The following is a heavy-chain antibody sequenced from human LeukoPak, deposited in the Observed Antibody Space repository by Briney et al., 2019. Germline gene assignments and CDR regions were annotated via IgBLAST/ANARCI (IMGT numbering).Heavy chain of an antibody. CDR3: ARGPPDCYDSSPFDY. V-gene: IGHV4-4*07. CDR1: GGSISSYY. D-gene: IGHD3-22*01. CDR2: IYTSGST. J-gene: IGHJ4*02. Sequence: KPSETLSLTCTVSGGSISSYYWSWIRQPAGKGLEWIGRIYTSGSTNYNPSLKSRVTMSVDTSKNQFSLKLSSVTAADTAVYYCARGPPDCYDSSPFDYWGQGTLVTVSS.